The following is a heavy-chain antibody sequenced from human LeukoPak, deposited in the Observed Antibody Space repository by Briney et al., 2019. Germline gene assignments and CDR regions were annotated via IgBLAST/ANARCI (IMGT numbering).Heavy chain of an antibody. CDR3: ARTEVVGYYYYYMDV. V-gene: IGHV1-69*06. CDR2: IIPIFGTA. D-gene: IGHD2-15*01. Sequence: SVKVSCKASGGTFSSYAISWVRQAPGQGLEWMGGIIPIFGTANYAQKFQGRVTITADKSTSTAYMELSSLRSEDTAVYYCARTEVVGYYYYYMDVWGKGTTVTVSS. J-gene: IGHJ6*03. CDR1: GGTFSSYA.